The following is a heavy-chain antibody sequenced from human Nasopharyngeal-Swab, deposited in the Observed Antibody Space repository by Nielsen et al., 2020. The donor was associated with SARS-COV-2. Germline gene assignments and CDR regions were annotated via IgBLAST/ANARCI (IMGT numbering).Heavy chain of an antibody. CDR2: ISYDGSNK. CDR3: AREDSGSYYRGAFGY. CDR1: GFTFSSYA. V-gene: IGHV3-30-3*01. D-gene: IGHD1-26*01. J-gene: IGHJ4*02. Sequence: GESLKISCAASGFTFSSYAMHWVRQAPGKGLEWVAVISYDGSNKYYADSVKGRFTISRDNAKNSLFLQMNSLRAEDTAVYYCAREDSGSYYRGAFGYWGQGTLVTVSS.